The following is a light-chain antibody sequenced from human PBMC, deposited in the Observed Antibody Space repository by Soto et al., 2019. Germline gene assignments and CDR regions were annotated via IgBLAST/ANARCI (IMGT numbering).Light chain of an antibody. CDR3: QHYDTFPYT. CDR1: QSIDNW. V-gene: IGKV1-5*01. Sequence: DIQMTQSPSTLSASAGDRVTITCRASQSIDNWLAWYQQKPGKAPKLLIYDASTLESGVSSGFSGSGSGTEFTLTISSLRPDDFATYYCQHYDTFPYTFGQGSKVDI. J-gene: IGKJ2*01. CDR2: DAS.